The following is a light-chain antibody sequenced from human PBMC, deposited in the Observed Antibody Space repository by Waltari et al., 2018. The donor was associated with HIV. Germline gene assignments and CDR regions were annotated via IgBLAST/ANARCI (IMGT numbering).Light chain of an antibody. V-gene: IGLV2-14*01. CDR3: NSYSTTYTPCV. J-gene: IGLJ1*01. CDR2: DVS. CDR1: SSDVGAYNY. Sequence: QSALTQPASVSGSPGQSITISCTGSSSDVGAYNYVSCYHQHPGKAPKLVIYDVSNRPSGVSNRFSGSKSGNTASLTISGLQTEDEADYYCNSYSTTYTPCVFGTGTRVTVL.